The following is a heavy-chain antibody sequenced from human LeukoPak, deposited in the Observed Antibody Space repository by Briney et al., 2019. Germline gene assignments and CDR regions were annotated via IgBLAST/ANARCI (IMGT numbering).Heavy chain of an antibody. CDR2: INPSGGST. CDR1: GYTFTSYY. D-gene: IGHD3-10*01. CDR3: ARDYGSSGSYYKGGYMDV. J-gene: IGHJ6*03. Sequence: ASVKVSCKASGYTFTSYYMHWVRQAPGQGLEWMGIINPSGGSTSYAQKFQGRVTMTRDMSTSTVYMELSSLRSEDTAVYYCARDYGSSGSYYKGGYMDVWGKGTTVTVYS. V-gene: IGHV1-46*01.